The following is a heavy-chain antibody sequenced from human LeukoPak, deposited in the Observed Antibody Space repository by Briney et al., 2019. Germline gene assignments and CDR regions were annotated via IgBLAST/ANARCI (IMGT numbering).Heavy chain of an antibody. CDR3: AKDQGVVPAAMTLYYYYYGMDV. CDR1: GFTFSSYE. D-gene: IGHD2-2*01. CDR2: ISYDGSNK. Sequence: GGSLRLSCAASGFTFSSYEMNWVRQAPGKGLEWVAVISYDGSNKYYADSVKGRFTISRDNSKNTLYLQMNSLRAEDTAVYYCAKDQGVVPAAMTLYYYYYGMDVWGKGTTVTVSS. V-gene: IGHV3-30*18. J-gene: IGHJ6*04.